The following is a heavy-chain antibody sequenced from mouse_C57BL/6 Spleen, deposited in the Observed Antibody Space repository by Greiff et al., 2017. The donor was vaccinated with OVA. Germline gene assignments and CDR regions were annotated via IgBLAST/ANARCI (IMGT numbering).Heavy chain of an antibody. CDR2: ISGGGGNT. CDR1: GFTFSSYT. V-gene: IGHV5-9*01. D-gene: IGHD2-1*01. Sequence: DVKLVESGGGLVKPGGSLKLSCAASGFTFSSYTMSWVRQTPEKRLEWVATISGGGGNTYYPDSVKGRFTISRDNAKNTLYLQMSSLRSEDTALYYCVYGNYSWFAYWGQGTLVTVSA. CDR3: VYGNYSWFAY. J-gene: IGHJ3*01.